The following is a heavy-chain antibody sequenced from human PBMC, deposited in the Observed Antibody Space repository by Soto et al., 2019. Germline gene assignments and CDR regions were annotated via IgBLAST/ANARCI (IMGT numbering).Heavy chain of an antibody. CDR1: GFTFSTFA. V-gene: IGHV3-23*01. Sequence: EVQLLESGGALVQAGESLRLSCAASGFTFSTFAITWVRQAPGKGREWVSAISGSGDATYYADSVKGRFTISRDNSKNTLYLQMSDLRVEEKAVYYCATKAPGRIGGSGGPSDPCCPRHVWGQGTKVSVSS. D-gene: IGHD2-15*01. CDR3: ATKAPGRIGGSGGPSDPCCPRHV. CDR2: ISGSGDAT. J-gene: IGHJ6*01.